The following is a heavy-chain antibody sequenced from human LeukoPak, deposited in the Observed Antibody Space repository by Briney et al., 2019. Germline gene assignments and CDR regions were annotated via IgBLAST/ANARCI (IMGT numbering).Heavy chain of an antibody. CDR1: GGTFSSYA. Sequence: SVKVSCKASGGTFSSYAISWVRQAPGQGLEWMGGIIPIFGTANYAQKFQGRVTITADKSTSTAYMELSSLRSKDTAVHYCARGTVAMSHFDYWGQGTLVTVSS. CDR2: IIPIFGTA. J-gene: IGHJ4*02. CDR3: ARGTVAMSHFDY. V-gene: IGHV1-69*06. D-gene: IGHD6-19*01.